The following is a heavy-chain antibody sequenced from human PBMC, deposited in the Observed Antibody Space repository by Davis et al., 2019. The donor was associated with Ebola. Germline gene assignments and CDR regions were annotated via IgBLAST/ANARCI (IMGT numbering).Heavy chain of an antibody. CDR2: IVPSDSYT. CDR1: GYSFTSYC. Sequence: GESLKISCKGSGYSFTSYCISWVRQMPGKGLEWMGRIVPSDSYTNYSPSFQGHVTISADKSISTAYLQWSSLKASDTAMYYCARQGRITIFGVVTSWFDPWGQGTLVTVSS. J-gene: IGHJ5*02. V-gene: IGHV5-10-1*01. CDR3: ARQGRITIFGVVTSWFDP. D-gene: IGHD3-3*01.